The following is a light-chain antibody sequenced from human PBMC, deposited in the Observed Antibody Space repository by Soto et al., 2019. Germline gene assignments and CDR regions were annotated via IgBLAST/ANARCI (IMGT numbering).Light chain of an antibody. CDR2: DAP. V-gene: IGKV3-11*01. CDR1: QSIGYY. CDR3: QQRGNWPPTWT. J-gene: IGKJ1*01. Sequence: EIVLTQSPATLSLSPGERATLSCRASQSIGYYLSWYQEKPGQAPRLLIYDAPIRATGIPARFSGSWSGIDFTLTINGLEPEDSAVYYCQQRGNWPPTWTFGQGTKGDIK.